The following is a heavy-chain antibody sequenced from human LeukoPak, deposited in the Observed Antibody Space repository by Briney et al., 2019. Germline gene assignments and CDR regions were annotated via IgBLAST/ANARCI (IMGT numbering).Heavy chain of an antibody. CDR2: IGTAGDT. Sequence: GGSLRLSCAASGFTFTTYDMHWVRQATGKGLEWVSAIGTAGDTYYPGSVKGRFTISRENAKNSLYLQMNSLRAGDTAVYYCARDRGGGHMDVWGKGTTVTISS. V-gene: IGHV3-13*01. J-gene: IGHJ6*03. CDR1: GFTFTTYD. CDR3: ARDRGGGHMDV. D-gene: IGHD2-15*01.